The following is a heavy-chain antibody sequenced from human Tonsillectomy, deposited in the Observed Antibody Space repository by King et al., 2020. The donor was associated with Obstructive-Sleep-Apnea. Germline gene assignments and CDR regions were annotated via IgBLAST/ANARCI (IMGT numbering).Heavy chain of an antibody. CDR3: ARDIEQWLVRGPFDY. J-gene: IGHJ4*02. V-gene: IGHV4-34*01. CDR1: GGSFSGYY. D-gene: IGHD6-19*01. CDR2: INHSGST. Sequence: VQLQQWGAGLLKPSETLSLTCAVYGGSFSGYYWSWIRQPPGKGLEWVGEINHSGSTNYNPSLKSRVTISVDTPKNQFSLKLSSVTAADTAVYYCARDIEQWLVRGPFDYWGQGTLVTVSS.